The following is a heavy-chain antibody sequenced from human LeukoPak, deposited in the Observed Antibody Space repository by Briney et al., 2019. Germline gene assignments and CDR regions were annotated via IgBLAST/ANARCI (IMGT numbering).Heavy chain of an antibody. CDR1: GYTFTSYG. J-gene: IGHJ4*02. D-gene: IGHD4-17*01. Sequence: ASVKVSCKASGYTFTSYGISWVRQAPGQGLEWMGWMNPNSGNTGYAQKFQGRVTMTRNTSISTAYMELSSLRSEDTAVYYCARINHDYGEGGDFDYWGQGTLVTVSS. CDR2: MNPNSGNT. CDR3: ARINHDYGEGGDFDY. V-gene: IGHV1-8*02.